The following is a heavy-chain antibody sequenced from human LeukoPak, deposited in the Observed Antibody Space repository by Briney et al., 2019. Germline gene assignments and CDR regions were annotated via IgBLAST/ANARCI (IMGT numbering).Heavy chain of an antibody. J-gene: IGHJ4*02. CDR2: ISSSSSYI. Sequence: GGSLRLSCAASGFTFSSYSMNWVRQAPGKGLEWVSSISSSSSYIYYADAIKGRFTISRDNAKNSLYLQMNSLRAEDTALYYCAKDRKRIPYGDLDYWGQGTLVTVSS. CDR3: AKDRKRIPYGDLDY. V-gene: IGHV3-21*04. D-gene: IGHD4-17*01. CDR1: GFTFSSYS.